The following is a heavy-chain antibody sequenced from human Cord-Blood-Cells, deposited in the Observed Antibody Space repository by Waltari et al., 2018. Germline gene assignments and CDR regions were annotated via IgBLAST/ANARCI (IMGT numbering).Heavy chain of an antibody. Sequence: QGRLVQAGAEVKKPGSSGNVSCKASDGTFRRDATCWGRQGPGQGLEWMGGIIPIFGTANYAQKFQGRVTITADKSTSTAYMELSSLRSEDTAVYYCARDLRLQSNDAFDIWGQGTMVTVSS. CDR1: DGTFRRDA. CDR2: IIPIFGTA. CDR3: ARDLRLQSNDAFDI. J-gene: IGHJ3*02. D-gene: IGHD4-4*01. V-gene: IGHV1-69*06.